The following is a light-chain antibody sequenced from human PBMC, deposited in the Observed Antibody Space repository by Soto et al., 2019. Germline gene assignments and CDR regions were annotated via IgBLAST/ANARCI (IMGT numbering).Light chain of an antibody. V-gene: IGKV3-15*01. CDR1: QSVSSN. J-gene: IGKJ2*01. Sequence: EIVMTQSPATLSVSLGERATLSCRASQSVSSNLAWYQQKPGQAPRLLIYGASSRATGIPARFSGSGSGTEFTLTITTLQSEDFAAYYCQQYNDWPPYTFGQGTKVDIK. CDR3: QQYNDWPPYT. CDR2: GAS.